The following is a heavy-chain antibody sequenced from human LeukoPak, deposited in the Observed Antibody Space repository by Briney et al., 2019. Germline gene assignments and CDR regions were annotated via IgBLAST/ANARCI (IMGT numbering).Heavy chain of an antibody. D-gene: IGHD3-22*01. CDR1: GFTFNNYG. V-gene: IGHV3-30*02. Sequence: GGSLRLSCAASGFTFNNYGMHWVRQAPGKGLEWVAFIRYNGNNQYYADSVKGRFTISRDNSKNTLYLQMNSLKGDDTAVYYCAKDSYDTSIWGQGTLVTVSA. J-gene: IGHJ4*02. CDR3: AKDSYDTSI. CDR2: IRYNGNNQ.